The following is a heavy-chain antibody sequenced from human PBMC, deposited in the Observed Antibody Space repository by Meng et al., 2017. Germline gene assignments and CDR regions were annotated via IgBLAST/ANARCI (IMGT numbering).Heavy chain of an antibody. CDR3: ARDVITVTHYYYYYGMDV. D-gene: IGHD4-17*01. Sequence: SETLSLTCTVSGGSISSGSYYWSWIRQPAGKGLEWIGRIYTSGSTNYNPSLKSRVTISVDTSKNQFSLKLSSVTAADTAVYYCARDVITVTHYYYYYGMDVWGQGTTVTVSS. V-gene: IGHV4-61*02. CDR2: IYTSGST. J-gene: IGHJ6*02. CDR1: GGSISSGSYY.